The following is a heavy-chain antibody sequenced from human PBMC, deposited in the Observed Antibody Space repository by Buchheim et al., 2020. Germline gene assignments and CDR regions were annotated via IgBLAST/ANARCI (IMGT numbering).Heavy chain of an antibody. J-gene: IGHJ6*02. D-gene: IGHD4-23*01. CDR1: GFTFSSYG. CDR2: ISYDGSNK. Sequence: QVQLVESGGGVVQPGRSLRLSCAASGFTFSSYGMHWVRQAPGKGLEWVAVISYDGSNKYYADSVKGRFTISRDNSKNTLYLQMNSLRAEDTAAYYCAKDLRGYGGNSRYYYYGMDVWGQGTT. CDR3: AKDLRGYGGNSRYYYYGMDV. V-gene: IGHV3-30*18.